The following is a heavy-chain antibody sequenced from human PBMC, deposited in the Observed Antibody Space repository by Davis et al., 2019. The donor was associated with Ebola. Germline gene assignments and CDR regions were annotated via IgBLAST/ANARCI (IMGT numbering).Heavy chain of an antibody. D-gene: IGHD4-17*01. CDR1: GGSISSSSYY. J-gene: IGHJ4*02. CDR2: IYYSGST. CDR3: ARHQHDYGDFSCDY. Sequence: PGGSLRLSCTVSGGSISSSSYYWGWIRQPPGKGLEWIGSIYYSGSTYYNPSLKSRVTISVDTSKNQFSLKLSSVTAADTAVYYCARHQHDYGDFSCDYWGQGTLVTVSS. V-gene: IGHV4-39*01.